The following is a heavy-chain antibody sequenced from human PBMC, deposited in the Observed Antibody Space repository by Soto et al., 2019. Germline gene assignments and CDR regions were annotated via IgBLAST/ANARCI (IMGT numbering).Heavy chain of an antibody. CDR3: ARDYCSGGSCYSEFFDY. J-gene: IGHJ4*02. Sequence: GGSLRLSCAASGFTFSSYAMHWVRQAPGKGLEYVSAISSNGGSTYYANSVKGRFTISRDNSKNTLYLQMGSLRAEDMAVYYCARDYCSGGSCYSEFFDYWGQGTLVTVSS. D-gene: IGHD2-15*01. CDR1: GFTFSSYA. CDR2: ISSNGGST. V-gene: IGHV3-64*01.